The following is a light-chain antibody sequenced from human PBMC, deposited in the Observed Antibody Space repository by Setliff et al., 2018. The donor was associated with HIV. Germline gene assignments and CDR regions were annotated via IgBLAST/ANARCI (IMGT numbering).Light chain of an antibody. CDR3: SSYTTSRSWV. V-gene: IGLV2-14*01. CDR2: DVS. CDR1: SSDVGAYNF. J-gene: IGLJ3*02. Sequence: QSALTQPASVSGSPGQSITISCTGTSSDVGAYNFVSWYQQHPGKAPKLMIYDVSKRPSGVSNRFSGSKSGNTASLTISGLQAEDEAVYYCSSYTTSRSWVSGGGTKVTVL.